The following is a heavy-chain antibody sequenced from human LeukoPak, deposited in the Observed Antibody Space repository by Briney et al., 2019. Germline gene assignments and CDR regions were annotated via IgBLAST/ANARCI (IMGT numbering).Heavy chain of an antibody. CDR1: GGTFSSYA. V-gene: IGHV1-69*05. J-gene: IGHJ6*03. D-gene: IGHD5-18*01. Sequence: SVKVSCKASGGTFSSYAISWVRQAPGQGLEWMGGIIPTFGTANYAQKFQGRVTITTDESTSTAYMELSSLRSEDTAVYYCARDRGHSYGFDYYYYYMDVWGKGTTVTVSS. CDR2: IIPTFGTA. CDR3: ARDRGHSYGFDYYYYYMDV.